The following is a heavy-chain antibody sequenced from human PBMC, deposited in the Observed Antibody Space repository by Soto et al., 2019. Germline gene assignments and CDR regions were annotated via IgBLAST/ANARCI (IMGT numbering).Heavy chain of an antibody. CDR3: TRDMNGGNPFDY. J-gene: IGHJ4*02. Sequence: QVQFVQSGAEVKKPGASVRLSCKPSGYTLPNYSIQWVRQAAGQGLQWLGWINPGSGYTEYSQRCQGRVTLSRDNSASTFYIDLTSLTSEATAVYFCTRDMNGGNPFDYWGKGTLVTVSS. D-gene: IGHD2-8*01. V-gene: IGHV1-3*01. CDR1: GYTLPNYS. CDR2: INPGSGYT.